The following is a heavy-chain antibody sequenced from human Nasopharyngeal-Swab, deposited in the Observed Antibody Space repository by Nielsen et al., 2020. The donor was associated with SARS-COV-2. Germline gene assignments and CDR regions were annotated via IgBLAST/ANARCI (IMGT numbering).Heavy chain of an antibody. J-gene: IGHJ5*02. CDR2: INPGGGSA. V-gene: IGHV1-46*01. CDR3: ARGGDPREVVAATDCFDP. Sequence: WVRQATEQGREWMGIINPGGGSARYSQNFQGRVTMTRDTSTSTVYMELSSLRSEDTAVYYCARGGDPREVVAATDCFDPWGQGTLVTVSS. D-gene: IGHD2-15*01.